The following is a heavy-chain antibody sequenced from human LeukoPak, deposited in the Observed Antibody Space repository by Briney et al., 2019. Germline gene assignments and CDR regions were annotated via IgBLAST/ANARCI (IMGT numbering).Heavy chain of an antibody. CDR1: GFTFSSHA. D-gene: IGHD2-21*01. V-gene: IGHV3-23*01. CDR3: AKDYRIGYSDHFDY. Sequence: GGSLRLSCVGSGFTFSSHAMSWVRQAPEKGLEWVSGIYESGQTTHYADSVKGRFSISRDNSKNTLYLQMDSLRGEDTAIYYCAKDYRIGYSDHFDYWGQGALVTVSS. J-gene: IGHJ4*02. CDR2: IYESGQTT.